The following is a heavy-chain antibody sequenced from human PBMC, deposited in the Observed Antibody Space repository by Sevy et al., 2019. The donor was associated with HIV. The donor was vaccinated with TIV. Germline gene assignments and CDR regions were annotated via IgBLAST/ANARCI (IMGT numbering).Heavy chain of an antibody. CDR2: ISAYNGNT. CDR3: AREGITMVGGSYYGMDV. Sequence: ASVKVSCKASGYTFTSYGISWVRQAPGQGLEWMGWISAYNGNTNYAQKLQGRVTMTPDTSTGTAYMELRRLRSDDTAVYYCAREGITMVGGSYYGMDVWGQGTTVTVSS. D-gene: IGHD3-10*01. J-gene: IGHJ6*02. CDR1: GYTFTSYG. V-gene: IGHV1-18*01.